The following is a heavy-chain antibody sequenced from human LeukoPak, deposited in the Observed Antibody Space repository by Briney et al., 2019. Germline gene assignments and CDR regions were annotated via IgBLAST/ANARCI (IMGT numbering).Heavy chain of an antibody. J-gene: IGHJ3*02. CDR2: IYTSGST. Sequence: SETLSLTCTVSGGSISSYYWSWIRQPAGKGLEWIGRIYTSGSTNYNPSLKSRVTMSVDTSKNQFSLKLSSVTAADTAVYYCTRDTTEGSNWYSNAFDIWGQGTMVTVSS. CDR1: GGSISSYY. CDR3: TRDTTEGSNWYSNAFDI. D-gene: IGHD6-13*01. V-gene: IGHV4-4*07.